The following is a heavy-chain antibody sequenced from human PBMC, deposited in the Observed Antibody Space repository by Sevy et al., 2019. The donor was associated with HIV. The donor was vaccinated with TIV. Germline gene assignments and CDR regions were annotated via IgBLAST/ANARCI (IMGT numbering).Heavy chain of an antibody. D-gene: IGHD6-19*01. V-gene: IGHV3-23*01. J-gene: IGHJ4*02. CDR1: GFTFSSSA. CDR2: IIGSGFNT. Sequence: GGSLRLSCVASGFTFSSSAMNWVRQAPGKGLEWVSGIIGSGFNTYYADSVKGRFTISRDNFKNTLYLQMNSLRAEDTAVYYCAKRSTSGWYGGDYFDYWGQGTLVTVSS. CDR3: AKRSTSGWYGGDYFDY.